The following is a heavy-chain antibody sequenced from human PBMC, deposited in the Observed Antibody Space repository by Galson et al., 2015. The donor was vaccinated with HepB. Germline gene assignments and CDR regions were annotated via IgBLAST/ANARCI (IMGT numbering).Heavy chain of an antibody. CDR2: ISYDGSNK. V-gene: IGHV3-30-3*01. CDR1: GFTFSSYA. D-gene: IGHD6-19*01. CDR3: ARDMNSRLVYYYYYYGIDV. Sequence: SLRLSCAASGFTFSSYAMHWVRQAPGKGRGWVAVISYDGSNKYYADSVKGRFTISRDNSKNTLYLQMNSLRAEDTAVYYRARDMNSRLVYYYYYYGIDVWGQGTTVTVSS. J-gene: IGHJ6*02.